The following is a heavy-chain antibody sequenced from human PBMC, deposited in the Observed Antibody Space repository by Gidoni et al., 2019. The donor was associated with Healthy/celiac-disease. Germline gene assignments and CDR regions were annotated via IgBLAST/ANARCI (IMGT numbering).Heavy chain of an antibody. CDR2: MRGRGGST. J-gene: IGHJ4*02. Sequence: EVQLLESGGGLVQPGGSLRLSCAASGFTFSSYAMSWVRQAPGKGLAWVPAMRGRGGSTYYGDAVKGRFTISRDNSKNTLYLQMNSLRAEDTAVYYWAKTKLYSSGWIDYWGQGTLVTVSS. CDR1: GFTFSSYA. CDR3: AKTKLYSSGWIDY. V-gene: IGHV3-23*01. D-gene: IGHD6-19*01.